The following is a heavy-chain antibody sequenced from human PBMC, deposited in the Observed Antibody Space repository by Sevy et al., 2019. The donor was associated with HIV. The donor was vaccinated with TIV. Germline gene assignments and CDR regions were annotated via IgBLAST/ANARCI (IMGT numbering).Heavy chain of an antibody. J-gene: IGHJ5*02. CDR1: GFAFSTHA. Sequence: GGSLRLSCAASGFAFSTHAMHWVRQAPGKGLEWVAVISYDGSNKYYADSVKGRFTISRDNSKNTLYLQMNSLRAEDTAVYYCARGAPMIVVVIENWFDPWGQGTLVTVSS. CDR3: ARGAPMIVVVIENWFDP. D-gene: IGHD3-22*01. V-gene: IGHV3-30-3*01. CDR2: ISYDGSNK.